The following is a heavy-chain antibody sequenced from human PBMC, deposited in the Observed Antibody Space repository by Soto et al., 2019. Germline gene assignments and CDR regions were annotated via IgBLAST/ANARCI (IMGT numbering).Heavy chain of an antibody. D-gene: IGHD3-22*01. CDR2: IVNSGIA. CDR1: GGSLTGQH. J-gene: IGHJ4*02. V-gene: IGHV4-4*09. CDR3: VRAFNSGYYFPFDY. Sequence: PSETLSLTCAVSGGSLTGQHWSWIRQPPGKGLEWIGQIVNSGIARYNPSLRSRVAISIDTSKNHFALKLSSVTAAETAVYYCVRAFNSGYYFPFDYWGQGTLVTVSS.